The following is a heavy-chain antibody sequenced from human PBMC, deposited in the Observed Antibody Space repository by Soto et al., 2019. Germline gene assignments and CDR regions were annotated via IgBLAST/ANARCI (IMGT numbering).Heavy chain of an antibody. V-gene: IGHV3-23*01. CDR2: ISRSGDSA. CDR1: GLTFGSYD. D-gene: IGHD6-13*01. Sequence: PGGSLRLSCAASGLTFGSYDMTWVRQAPGRGLEWVSAISRSGDSAYYADSVKGRFTISRDSSKNTLYLQMNSLRADDSAVYYCAKTHIAPAGLYYMDFRGKGTTVTVSS. J-gene: IGHJ6*03. CDR3: AKTHIAPAGLYYMDF.